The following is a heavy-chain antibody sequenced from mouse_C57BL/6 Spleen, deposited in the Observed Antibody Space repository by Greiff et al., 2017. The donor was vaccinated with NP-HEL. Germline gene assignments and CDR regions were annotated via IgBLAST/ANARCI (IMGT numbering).Heavy chain of an antibody. CDR3: TSGSSDYAMDY. J-gene: IGHJ4*01. V-gene: IGHV14-4*01. Sequence: VQLQQSGAELVRPGASVKLSCTASGFNITDDYMHWVKQRPEQGLEWIGWIDPENGDTEYASKFQGKATITADTSSNTAYLQLSSLTSEDTAVYYGTSGSSDYAMDYWGQGTSVTVSS. CDR1: GFNITDDY. CDR2: IDPENGDT. D-gene: IGHD4-1*01.